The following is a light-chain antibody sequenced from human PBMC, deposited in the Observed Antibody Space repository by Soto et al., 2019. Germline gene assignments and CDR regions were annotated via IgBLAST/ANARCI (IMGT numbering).Light chain of an antibody. J-gene: IGLJ2*01. CDR1: RSNIGSNF. V-gene: IGLV1-44*01. Sequence: QSVLTQPPSASGTPGQRVTISCCGIRSNIGSNFVNWYQKLPGTAPKLLIHSNNERPSGVPGRFSGSKSGTSASLAISGLQSEDEADYYCASWDDDLNGLLFGGGTKLTVL. CDR2: SNN. CDR3: ASWDDDLNGLL.